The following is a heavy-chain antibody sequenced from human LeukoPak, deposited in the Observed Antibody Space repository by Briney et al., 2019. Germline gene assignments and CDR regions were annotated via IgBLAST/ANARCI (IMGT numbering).Heavy chain of an antibody. V-gene: IGHV4-4*09. CDR1: GGSISSYY. CDR2: IYASGST. J-gene: IGHJ6*03. Sequence: PSETLSLTCTVSGGSISSYYWNWIRQPPGKGLEWIGYIYASGSTNYNPSLNSRITISLDTSKNQFSLRLSSVTAADTAVYYCARQQGYYDTIGRYYHYYVDVWGKGTTVTVSS. CDR3: ARQQGYYDTIGRYYHYYVDV. D-gene: IGHD3-22*01.